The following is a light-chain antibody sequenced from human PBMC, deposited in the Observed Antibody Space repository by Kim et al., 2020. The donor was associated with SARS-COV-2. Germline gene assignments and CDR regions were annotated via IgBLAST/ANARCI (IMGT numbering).Light chain of an antibody. CDR3: SSYTSSSTWV. CDR1: SSDVGGYNY. V-gene: IGLV2-14*01. CDR2: DVS. Sequence: QSALTQPASVSGSPGQSITISCTGTSSDVGGYNYVSWYQQHPGKAPKLMIYDVSKRPSGVSNRFSGSKSGNTASLTISGLQAEDEADYYRSSYTSSSTWVFGGGTQLTVL. J-gene: IGLJ3*02.